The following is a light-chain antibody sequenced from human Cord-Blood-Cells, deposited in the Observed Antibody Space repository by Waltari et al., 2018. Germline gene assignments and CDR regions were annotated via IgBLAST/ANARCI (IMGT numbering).Light chain of an antibody. J-gene: IGLJ2*01. V-gene: IGLV2-8*01. CDR1: SSHVGGYNY. CDR2: EVS. Sequence: QSALTQPPSASGSPGQSVTISCTGTSSHVGGYNYVSWYQQHPGKAPKLMIYEVSKRPSGIPVRFSGSKSGNTASLTVSGLRAEDEADYYCSSYAGRNNLVFGGGTKLTVL. CDR3: SSYAGRNNLV.